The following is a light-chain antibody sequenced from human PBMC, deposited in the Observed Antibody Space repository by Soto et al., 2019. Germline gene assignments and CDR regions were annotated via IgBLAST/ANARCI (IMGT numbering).Light chain of an antibody. J-gene: IGLJ2*01. CDR2: DVS. V-gene: IGLV2-14*03. CDR1: SSDVGGYNC. CDR3: SSFTSSITLV. Sequence: QSVLTQPASVSGSPGQAITISCTGSSSDVGGYNCVSWYQQHPGKAPKLMIYDVSNRPSGVSDRFSGSKSGNTASLTISGLQLEDEADYYCSSFTSSITLVFGGGPKVTVL.